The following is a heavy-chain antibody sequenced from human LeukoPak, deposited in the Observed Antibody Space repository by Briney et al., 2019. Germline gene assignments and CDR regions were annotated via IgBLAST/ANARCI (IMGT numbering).Heavy chain of an antibody. D-gene: IGHD1-14*01. Sequence: SETLSLTCTVSGVSISSYYWSWIRQPPGKGLEWIGYIYYSGSTNYNPSLKSRVTISVDTSKNHFSLKLSSVTAADTAVYYCARAGYYYYGMDVWGQGTTVTVSS. CDR1: GVSISSYY. V-gene: IGHV4-59*01. J-gene: IGHJ6*02. CDR3: ARAGYYYYGMDV. CDR2: IYYSGST.